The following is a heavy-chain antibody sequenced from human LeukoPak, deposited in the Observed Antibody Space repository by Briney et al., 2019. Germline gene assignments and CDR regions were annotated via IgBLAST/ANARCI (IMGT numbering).Heavy chain of an antibody. V-gene: IGHV3-73*01. CDR1: GFNFDDSA. CDR3: TRHTTGRPEFDP. J-gene: IGHJ5*02. Sequence: GSLRLSCVTSGFNFDDSALHWVRQAPGKGLEWVGRIRSKANNYATTYTASVRGRFIFYRDDSKSTAWLQMNSLRLEDSALYYCTRHTTGRPEFDPWGQGTLVTVAS. D-gene: IGHD2/OR15-2a*01. CDR2: IRSKANNYAT.